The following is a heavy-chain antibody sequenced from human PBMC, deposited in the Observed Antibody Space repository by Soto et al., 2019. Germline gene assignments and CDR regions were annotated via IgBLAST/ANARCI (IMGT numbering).Heavy chain of an antibody. V-gene: IGHV3-7*01. J-gene: IGHJ3*02. D-gene: IGHD6-6*01. CDR3: ARRRSGYSSSSPGAFDI. Sequence: GGSLRLSCAASGFTFSSYWMSWVRQAPGKGLERVANIKQDGSERYYVDSVKGRFTISRDNAENSLYMQMNSLRAEDTAVYYCARRRSGYSSSSPGAFDIWGQGTMVTVSS. CDR1: GFTFSSYW. CDR2: IKQDGSER.